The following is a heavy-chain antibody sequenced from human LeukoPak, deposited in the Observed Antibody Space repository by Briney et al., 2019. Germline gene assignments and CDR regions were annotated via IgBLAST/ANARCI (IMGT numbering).Heavy chain of an antibody. J-gene: IGHJ4*02. Sequence: ASVKVSCKASGYTFTGYYMHWVRQAPGQGLEWMGWINPNSGGTNYAQKFQGRVTMTRDTSISTAYMELSRLRSDDTAVYYCARDLPYDFWSGFVMDYWGQGTLVTVSS. D-gene: IGHD3-3*01. CDR1: GYTFTGYY. CDR3: ARDLPYDFWSGFVMDY. CDR2: INPNSGGT. V-gene: IGHV1-2*02.